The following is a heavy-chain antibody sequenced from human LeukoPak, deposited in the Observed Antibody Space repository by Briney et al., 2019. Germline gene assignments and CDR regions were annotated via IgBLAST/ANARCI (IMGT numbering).Heavy chain of an antibody. D-gene: IGHD2-2*01. CDR2: INAGNGNT. CDR1: GYTFTSYA. J-gene: IGHJ4*02. CDR3: GCSTSSAMSGDSGLDY. Sequence: ASVKVSCKASGYTFTSYAMHWVRQAPGQRLEWMGWINAGNGNTKYSQKFQGRATITRDTSASTAYMELSSLRSEDTAVYYCGCSTSSAMSGDSGLDYWGQGTLVTVSS. V-gene: IGHV1-3*01.